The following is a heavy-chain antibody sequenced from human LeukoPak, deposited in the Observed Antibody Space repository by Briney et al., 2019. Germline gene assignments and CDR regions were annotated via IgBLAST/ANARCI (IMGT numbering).Heavy chain of an antibody. CDR1: GGSISSGGYS. CDR2: IYCSGST. V-gene: IGHV4-31*03. D-gene: IGHD3-22*01. CDR3: ANLVVTKGNRYFDY. Sequence: SETLSLTCTVSGGSISSGGYSWSWIRQHPGKGLEWIGYIYCSGSTYYNPSLKSRVTISVDTSKNQFSLKLSSVTAADTAVYYCANLVVTKGNRYFDYWGQGTLVTVSS. J-gene: IGHJ4*02.